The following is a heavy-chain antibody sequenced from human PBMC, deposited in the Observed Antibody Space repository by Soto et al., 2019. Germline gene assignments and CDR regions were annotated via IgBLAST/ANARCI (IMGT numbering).Heavy chain of an antibody. V-gene: IGHV4-34*01. Sequence: QVHLQQWGAGLLKPSETLSLTCAVYGGSFSGYYWSWIRQPPGKGLEWIGEINHSGSTNYNPSLKSRVSISVGTSNNQFSLKLSSVTAADTAVYYCARDYYGSGSPSDIFDYWGQGTLVTVSS. D-gene: IGHD3-10*01. CDR2: INHSGST. CDR3: ARDYYGSGSPSDIFDY. J-gene: IGHJ4*02. CDR1: GGSFSGYY.